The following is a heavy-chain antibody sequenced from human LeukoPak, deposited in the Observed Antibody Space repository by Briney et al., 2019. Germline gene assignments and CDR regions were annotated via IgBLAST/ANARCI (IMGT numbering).Heavy chain of an antibody. J-gene: IGHJ6*03. D-gene: IGHD2-21*01. CDR3: ARDPSGSDSYYYYYYMDV. CDR1: GYTFTSYG. V-gene: IGHV1-18*01. CDR2: ISAYNGNT. Sequence: ASVKVSCKASGYTFTSYGISWVRQAPGQGLEWMGWISAYNGNTNYAQKLQGRVTITTDTSTSTAYMELRSLRSDDTAVYYCARDPSGSDSYYYYYYMDVWGKGTTVTVSS.